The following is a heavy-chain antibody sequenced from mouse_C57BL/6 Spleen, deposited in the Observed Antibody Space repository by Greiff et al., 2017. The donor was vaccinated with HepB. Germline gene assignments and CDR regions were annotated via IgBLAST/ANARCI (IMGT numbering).Heavy chain of an antibody. D-gene: IGHD1-1*01. J-gene: IGHJ2*01. CDR3: ASFTTYFDY. CDR1: GFTFSSYA. Sequence: EVMLVESGGGLVKPGGSLKLSCAASGFTFSSYAMSWVRQTPEKRLEWVATISDGGSYTYYPDNVKGRFTISRDNAKNNLYLQMSHLKSEDTAMYYYASFTTYFDYWGQGTTLTVSS. V-gene: IGHV5-4*03. CDR2: ISDGGSYT.